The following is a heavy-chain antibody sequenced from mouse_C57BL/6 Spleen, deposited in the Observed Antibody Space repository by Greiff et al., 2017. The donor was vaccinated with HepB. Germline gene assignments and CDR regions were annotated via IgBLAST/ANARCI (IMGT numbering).Heavy chain of an antibody. J-gene: IGHJ4*01. V-gene: IGHV1-69*01. Sequence: QVQLQQPGAELVMPGASVKLSCKASGYTFTSYWMHWVKQRPGQGLEWIGEIDPSDSYTNYNQKFKGKSTFTVDKSSSTAYMQLSSMTSEDSAVYYCARWSNYPDAMDYWGQGTSVTVSS. CDR2: IDPSDSYT. CDR3: ARWSNYPDAMDY. CDR1: GYTFTSYW. D-gene: IGHD2-5*01.